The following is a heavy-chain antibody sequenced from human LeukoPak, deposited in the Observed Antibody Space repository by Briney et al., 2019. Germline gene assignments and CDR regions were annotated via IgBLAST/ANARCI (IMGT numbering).Heavy chain of an antibody. CDR3: ARVPIALLVYYFDY. D-gene: IGHD1-14*01. J-gene: IGHJ4*02. CDR1: GFTFSSYA. V-gene: IGHV3-23*01. CDR2: ISGSGGSA. Sequence: PGGSLRLSCAASGFTFSSYAMSWVRQAPGKGLEWVSGISGSGGSAYYADSVKGRFTISRDNSKNTVFLQMNSLRAEDTAVYYCARVPIALLVYYFDYWGQGTLVTVSS.